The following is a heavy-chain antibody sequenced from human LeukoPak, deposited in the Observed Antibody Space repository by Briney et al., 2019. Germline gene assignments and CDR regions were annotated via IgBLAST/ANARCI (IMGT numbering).Heavy chain of an antibody. Sequence: PGGSLRLSCAASGFTFSSYWMSWVRQAPGKGLEWVANIKQDGSEKYYVDSVKGRFTISRDNAKNSLYLQMNSLRAEDTAVYYCARGPYSRGRDYYMDVWGKGTTVTVSS. D-gene: IGHD6-13*01. CDR1: GFTFSSYW. CDR3: ARGPYSRGRDYYMDV. V-gene: IGHV3-7*01. CDR2: IKQDGSEK. J-gene: IGHJ6*03.